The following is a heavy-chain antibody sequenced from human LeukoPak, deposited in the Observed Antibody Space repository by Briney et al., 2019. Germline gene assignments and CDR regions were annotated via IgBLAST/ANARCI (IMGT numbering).Heavy chain of an antibody. Sequence: GGSLRLSCAASGFTFSSYDMNWIRQAPGKGLEWVSHISGSGSTIYHADSVKGRFTISRDNTRNSLYLQMSSLRAEDTAVYYCARVHPYYHGSGSHLMGYYYYGLDVWGQGTTVTVSS. D-gene: IGHD3-10*01. J-gene: IGHJ6*02. CDR2: ISGSGSTI. V-gene: IGHV3-48*03. CDR3: ARVHPYYHGSGSHLMGYYYYGLDV. CDR1: GFTFSSYD.